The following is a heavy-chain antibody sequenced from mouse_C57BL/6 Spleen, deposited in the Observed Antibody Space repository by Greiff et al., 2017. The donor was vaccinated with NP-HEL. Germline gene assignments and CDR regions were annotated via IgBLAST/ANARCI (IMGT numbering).Heavy chain of an antibody. Sequence: QVHVKQPGAELVMPGASVKLSCKASGYTFTSYWMHWVKQRPGQGLEWIGEIDPSDSYTNYNQKFKGKSTLTVDKSSSTAYMQLSSLTSEDSAVYYCARSDGYFPYWYFDVWGTGTTVTVSS. V-gene: IGHV1-69*01. CDR2: IDPSDSYT. D-gene: IGHD2-3*01. CDR3: ARSDGYFPYWYFDV. CDR1: GYTFTSYW. J-gene: IGHJ1*03.